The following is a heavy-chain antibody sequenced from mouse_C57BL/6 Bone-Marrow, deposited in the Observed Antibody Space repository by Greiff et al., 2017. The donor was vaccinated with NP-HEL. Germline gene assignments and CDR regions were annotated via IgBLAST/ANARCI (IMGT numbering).Heavy chain of an antibody. J-gene: IGHJ1*03. D-gene: IGHD1-1*01. CDR1: GYTFTDYY. CDR2: INPNNGGT. Sequence: EVQLQQSGPELVKPGASVKISCKASGYTFTDYYMNWVKQSHGKSLEWIGDINPNNGGTSYNQKFKGKATLTVDKSSSTAYMELRSLTSEDSAVYYCAPHYYGSSPTVDFDVWGTGTTVTVSS. V-gene: IGHV1-26*01. CDR3: APHYYGSSPTVDFDV.